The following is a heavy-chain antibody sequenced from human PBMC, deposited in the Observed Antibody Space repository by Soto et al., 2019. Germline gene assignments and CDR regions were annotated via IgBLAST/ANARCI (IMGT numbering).Heavy chain of an antibody. J-gene: IGHJ5*02. CDR1: GFTFSSYW. Sequence: GGSLRLSCAASGFTFSSYWMHWVRQAPGKGLVWVSRINSDGSSTSYADSVKGRFTISRDNAKNTLYLQMNSLRAEDTAVYYCARGRVIYYDSSGPTGWFDPWGQGTLVTVSS. CDR2: INSDGSST. CDR3: ARGRVIYYDSSGPTGWFDP. D-gene: IGHD3-22*01. V-gene: IGHV3-74*01.